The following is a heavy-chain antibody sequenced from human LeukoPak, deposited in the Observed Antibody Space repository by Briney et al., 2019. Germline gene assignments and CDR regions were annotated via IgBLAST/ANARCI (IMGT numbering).Heavy chain of an antibody. D-gene: IGHD3-3*01. CDR2: INHSGSP. CDR3: ARSIGWSGYYTGFDY. CDR1: GGSFSGYY. Sequence: SETLSLTCAVYGGSFSGYYWSWIRQPPGKGLEWIGEINHSGSPNYNPSLKSRVTISVDTSKNQLSLKLSSVTAADTAVYYCARSIGWSGYYTGFDYWGQGTLVTVSS. V-gene: IGHV4-34*01. J-gene: IGHJ4*02.